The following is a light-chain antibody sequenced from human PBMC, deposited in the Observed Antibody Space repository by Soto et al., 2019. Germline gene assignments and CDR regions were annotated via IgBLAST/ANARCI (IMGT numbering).Light chain of an antibody. V-gene: IGKV3-20*01. J-gene: IGKJ1*01. Sequence: EIVLTQSPGTLSLSPGERATLSCRASQSVSRSSLAWYQQKPGQPPSLLIFGATSRATGIPDRFSGSGSGTVFTLTISRLEPEDFAVYYCQQYGSSPETFVQGTKVEI. CDR1: QSVSRSS. CDR2: GAT. CDR3: QQYGSSPET.